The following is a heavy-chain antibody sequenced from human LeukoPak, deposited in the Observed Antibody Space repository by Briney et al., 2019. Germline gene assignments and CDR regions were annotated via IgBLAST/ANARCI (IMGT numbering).Heavy chain of an antibody. CDR2: IHTSGST. Sequence: SETLSLTCTVSGGSISSGSYYWSWIRQPAGTGLEWIGRIHTSGSTNYNPSLKSRVTISVDTSKNQFSLKLSSVTAADTAVYYCARDIGLWFGESYYYYYYMDVWGKGTTVTVSS. CDR1: GGSISSGSYY. CDR3: ARDIGLWFGESYYYYYYMDV. V-gene: IGHV4-61*02. D-gene: IGHD3-10*01. J-gene: IGHJ6*03.